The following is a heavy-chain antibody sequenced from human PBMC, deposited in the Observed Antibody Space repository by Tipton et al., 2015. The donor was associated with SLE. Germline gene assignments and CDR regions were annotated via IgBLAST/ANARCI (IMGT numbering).Heavy chain of an antibody. CDR3: ARGSNIVVVPTTFDY. V-gene: IGHV4-59*01. J-gene: IGHJ4*02. D-gene: IGHD2-2*01. CDR1: GGSISNYY. CDR2: IYYSGST. Sequence: TLSLTCTVSGGSISNYYWSWIRQPPGKGLEWIGFIYYSGSTNYNPPLKERVTISIDTSKKQFSLKLSSVTAADTAVYYCARGSNIVVVPTTFDYWGQGTLVTVSS.